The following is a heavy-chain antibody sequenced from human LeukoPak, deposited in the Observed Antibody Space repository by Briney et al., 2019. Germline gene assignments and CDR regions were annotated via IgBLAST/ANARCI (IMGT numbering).Heavy chain of an antibody. CDR3: AKSRGAVGDY. CDR1: GFTFSSYA. V-gene: IGHV3-23*01. CDR2: ISGSGGST. Sequence: GGSLRLSCAASGFTFSSYAMSWVRQAPGKGLEWVSAISGSGGSTYYADSVKGRFTISRDNSKNTLYLQMNSLRPEDTAVYFCAKSRGAVGDYWGQGTLVTVSS. D-gene: IGHD3-22*01. J-gene: IGHJ4*02.